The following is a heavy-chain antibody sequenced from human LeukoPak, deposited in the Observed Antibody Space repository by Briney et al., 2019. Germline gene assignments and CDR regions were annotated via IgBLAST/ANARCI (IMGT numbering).Heavy chain of an antibody. CDR2: ISYDGSNK. Sequence: GGSLRLSCAASGFTFSSYAMHWVRQAPGKGLEWVAVISYDGSNKYYADSVKGRFTISRDNSKYTLYLQMNSLRAEDTAVYYCARDRFIFYYDSSGSRGLDYWGQGTLVTVSS. V-gene: IGHV3-30-3*01. CDR1: GFTFSSYA. CDR3: ARDRFIFYYDSSGSRGLDY. D-gene: IGHD3-22*01. J-gene: IGHJ4*02.